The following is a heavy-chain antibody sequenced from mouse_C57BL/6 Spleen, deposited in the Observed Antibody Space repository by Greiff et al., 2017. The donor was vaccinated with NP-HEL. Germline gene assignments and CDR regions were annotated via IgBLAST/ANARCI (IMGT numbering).Heavy chain of an antibody. V-gene: IGHV8-12*01. CDR2: IYWDDDK. D-gene: IGHD6-2*01. CDR1: GFSLSTSGMG. CDR3: ARRGEVSGGFAY. J-gene: IGHJ3*01. Sequence: QVTLKESGPGILQSSQTLSLTCSFSGFSLSTSGMGVSWIRQPSGKGLEWLAHIYWDDDKRYNPSPKRRLTISKDTSRNQVFLKITSVDTADTATYYCARRGEVSGGFAYWGQGTLVTVSA.